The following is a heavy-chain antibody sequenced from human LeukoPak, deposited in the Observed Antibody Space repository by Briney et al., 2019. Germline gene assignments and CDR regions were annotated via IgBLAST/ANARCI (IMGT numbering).Heavy chain of an antibody. Sequence: PSETLSLTCAVYGGSFSGYYWSWIRQPPGKGLEWIGEINHSGSTNYNPSLKSRVTISVDTSKNQFSLKLSSVTAADTAVYYCATGCCSSTSCLPVDYWGQGTLVTVSS. CDR3: ATGCCSSTSCLPVDY. V-gene: IGHV4-34*01. D-gene: IGHD2-2*01. CDR1: GGSFSGYY. J-gene: IGHJ4*02. CDR2: INHSGST.